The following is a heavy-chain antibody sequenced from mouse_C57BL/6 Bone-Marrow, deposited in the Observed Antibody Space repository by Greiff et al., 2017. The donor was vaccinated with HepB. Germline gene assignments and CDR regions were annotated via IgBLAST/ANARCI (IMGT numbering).Heavy chain of an antibody. CDR1: GYTFTSYW. D-gene: IGHD1-1*01. CDR3: ARSRYYGSSLWWYFDV. Sequence: QVQLQQSGAELVMPGASVKLSCKASGYTFTSYWMHWVKQRPGQGLEWIGEIDPSDSYTNYNQKFKGKSTLTVDKSSSTAYMQLSSLTSEDSAVYFCARSRYYGSSLWWYFDVWGTGTTVTVSS. J-gene: IGHJ1*03. CDR2: IDPSDSYT. V-gene: IGHV1-69*01.